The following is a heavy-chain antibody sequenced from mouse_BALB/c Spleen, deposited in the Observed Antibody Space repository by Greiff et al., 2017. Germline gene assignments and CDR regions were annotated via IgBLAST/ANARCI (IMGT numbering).Heavy chain of an antibody. CDR1: GFNIKDYY. V-gene: IGHV14-1*02. CDR3: ARVRDYDGLAY. D-gene: IGHD2-4*01. CDR2: IDPENGNT. Sequence: EVQLQQSGAELVRPGASVKLSCKASGFNIKDYYMHWVKQRPEQGLEWIGWIDPENGNTRYDPKFQGKASITADTSSNTAYLQLNSLTSEDTAVYYCARVRDYDGLAYGGQGTLVTVSA. J-gene: IGHJ3*01.